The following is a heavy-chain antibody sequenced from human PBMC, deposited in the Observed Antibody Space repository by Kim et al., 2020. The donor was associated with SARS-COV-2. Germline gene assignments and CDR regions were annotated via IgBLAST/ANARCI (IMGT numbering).Heavy chain of an antibody. V-gene: IGHV4-4*02. CDR1: GGSISSSNW. J-gene: IGHJ4*02. D-gene: IGHD6-19*01. Sequence: SETLSLTCAVSGGSISSSNWWSWVRQPPGKGLEWIGEIYHSGSTNYNPSLKSRVTISVDKSKNQFSLKLSSVTAADTAVYYCAREGGADSSGWYFDYWGQGTLVTVSS. CDR2: IYHSGST. CDR3: AREGGADSSGWYFDY.